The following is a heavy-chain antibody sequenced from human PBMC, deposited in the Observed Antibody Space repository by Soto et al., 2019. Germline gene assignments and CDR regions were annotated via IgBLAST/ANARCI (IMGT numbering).Heavy chain of an antibody. CDR3: AKVGGLLASGSFRKHPIDF. CDR1: GDSVSSSSVT. Sequence: PSQTLSLTCVLHGDSVSSSSVTWNWIRQSPSRGLEWLGRTYYRSKWYNDYAESVKSRITINPDTSKNQFSLHLNSVTPEDTAIYYCAKVGGLLASGSFRKHPIDFWGHGTQVT. CDR2: TYYRSKWYN. V-gene: IGHV6-1*01. J-gene: IGHJ4*01. D-gene: IGHD3-10*01.